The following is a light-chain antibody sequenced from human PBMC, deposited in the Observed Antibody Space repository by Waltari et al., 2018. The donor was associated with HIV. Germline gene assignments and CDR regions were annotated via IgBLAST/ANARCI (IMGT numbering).Light chain of an antibody. CDR1: SSDIGGYNY. CDR2: QVT. V-gene: IGLV2-8*01. CDR3: SAYAPTNNFDVL. J-gene: IGLJ2*01. Sequence: VTISCTGTSSDIGGYNYVSWYQQPPGKAPKLIMTQVTKRPSGVPDRFSGSKSGNTASLTVSGLQAEDEAHYYCSAYAPTNNFDVLFGGGTALTVL.